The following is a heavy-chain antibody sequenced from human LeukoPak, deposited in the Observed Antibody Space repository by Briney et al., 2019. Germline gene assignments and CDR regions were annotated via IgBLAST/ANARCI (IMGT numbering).Heavy chain of an antibody. J-gene: IGHJ3*02. CDR1: GYTFTNYG. D-gene: IGHD6-6*01. CDR3: ARDRWSSSSSEGALDI. V-gene: IGHV1-18*01. Sequence: ASVKVSCKASGYTFTNYGISWVRQAPGQGLDWMGWISAYNGNKVYAQELHGRVTMTTDTSTSTAYMELRSLRSDDTAVYYCARDRWSSSSSEGALDIWGQGTMVTVSS. CDR2: ISAYNGNK.